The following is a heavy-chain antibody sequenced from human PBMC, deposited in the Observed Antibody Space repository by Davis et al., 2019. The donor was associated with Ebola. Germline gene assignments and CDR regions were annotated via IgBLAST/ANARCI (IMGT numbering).Heavy chain of an antibody. CDR2: IYYSGST. J-gene: IGHJ6*04. CDR1: GYSISSGYY. V-gene: IGHV4-38-2*02. CDR3: ARQVLNYYYGMDV. Sequence: MPSETLSLTCTVSGYSISSGYYWGWIRQPPGKGLEWIGSIYYSGSTYYNPSLKSRVTISVDTSKNQFSLKLSSVTAADTAVYYCARQVLNYYYGMDVWGKGTTVTVSS.